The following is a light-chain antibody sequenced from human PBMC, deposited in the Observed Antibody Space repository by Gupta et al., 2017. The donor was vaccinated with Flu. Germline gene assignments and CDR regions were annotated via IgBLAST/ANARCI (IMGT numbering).Light chain of an antibody. CDR3: SSFAGDPYV. J-gene: IGLJ1*01. CDR2: EVN. Sequence: QSALTQPPSASGSPGQSVTIPCTGTSSDVGGYNYVSWHQQHPGKAPKPVIYEVNKRPSGVPERFSGSKSGSTASLTVSGLQAEDESYYYCSSFAGDPYVFGTGTKVTVL. V-gene: IGLV2-8*01. CDR1: SSDVGGYNY.